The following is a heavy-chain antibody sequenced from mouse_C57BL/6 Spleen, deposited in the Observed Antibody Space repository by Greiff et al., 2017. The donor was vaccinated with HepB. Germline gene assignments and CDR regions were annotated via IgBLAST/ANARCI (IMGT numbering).Heavy chain of an antibody. Sequence: QVQLQQSGAELVRPGASVTLSCKASGYTFTDYEMHWVKQTPVHGLEWIGAIDPETGGTAYNQKFKGKAILTADKSSSTAYMELRSLTSEDSAVYYCTRREIYYDYGNCFDYWGQGTTLTVSS. CDR2: IDPETGGT. J-gene: IGHJ2*01. CDR1: GYTFTDYE. D-gene: IGHD2-4*01. V-gene: IGHV1-15*01. CDR3: TRREIYYDYGNCFDY.